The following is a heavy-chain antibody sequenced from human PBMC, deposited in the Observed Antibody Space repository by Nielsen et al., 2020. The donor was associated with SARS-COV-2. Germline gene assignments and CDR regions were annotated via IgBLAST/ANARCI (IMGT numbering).Heavy chain of an antibody. CDR2: IYFSGRT. D-gene: IGHD5-12*01. CDR3: ARESSGYDHYNYGMDV. Sequence: SETLSLTCTVSGGSISSGGYYWCWIRPHPGKGLEWIGYIYFSGRTCYNPSLKSRVTISVDTSKNQFSLSLSSVTAADTAVYYCARESSGYDHYNYGMDVWGQGTTVTVSS. J-gene: IGHJ6*02. CDR1: GGSISSGGYY. V-gene: IGHV4-31*03.